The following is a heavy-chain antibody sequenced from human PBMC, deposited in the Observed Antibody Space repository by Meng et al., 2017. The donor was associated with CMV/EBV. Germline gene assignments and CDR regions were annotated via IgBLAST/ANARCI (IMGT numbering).Heavy chain of an antibody. D-gene: IGHD2-2*02. Sequence: GSFSGYYWSWIRQPPVKGLEWIGEINHSGSTNYNPSLKSRVTISVDTSKNQFSLKLSSVTAADTAVYYCARSPPGYCSSTSCYRLDYWGQGTLVTVSS. J-gene: IGHJ4*02. CDR3: ARSPPGYCSSTSCYRLDY. CDR2: INHSGST. CDR1: GSFSGYY. V-gene: IGHV4-34*01.